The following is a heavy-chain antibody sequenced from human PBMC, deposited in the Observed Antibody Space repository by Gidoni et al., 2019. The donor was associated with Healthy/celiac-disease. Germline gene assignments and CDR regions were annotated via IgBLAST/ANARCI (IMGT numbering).Heavy chain of an antibody. D-gene: IGHD4-17*01. J-gene: IGHJ3*02. V-gene: IGHV3-66*01. CDR3: ARDQGPYGGNIPPAWGVLNGFDI. Sequence: EVQLVESGGGLVQPGGSLRLSCAASGVTVSSNYMSWVRQAPGKGLEWVSVIYSGGSTYYADSVKGRFTISRDNSKNTLYLQMNSLRAEDTAVYYCARDQGPYGGNIPPAWGVLNGFDIWGQGTMVTVSS. CDR2: IYSGGST. CDR1: GVTVSSNY.